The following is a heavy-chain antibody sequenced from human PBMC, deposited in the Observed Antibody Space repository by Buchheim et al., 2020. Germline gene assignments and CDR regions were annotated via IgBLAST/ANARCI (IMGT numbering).Heavy chain of an antibody. J-gene: IGHJ4*02. CDR3: AKDAGYSSSWSILYFDY. D-gene: IGHD6-13*01. V-gene: IGHV3-23*01. Sequence: EVQLLESGGGLVQPGGSLRLSCAASGFTFSSYAMSWVRQAPGKGLEWLSAISGSGGSTYYADSVKGRFTISRDNSKNTLYLQVDSLRAEDTAVYYCAKDAGYSSSWSILYFDYWGQRTL. CDR2: ISGSGGST. CDR1: GFTFSSYA.